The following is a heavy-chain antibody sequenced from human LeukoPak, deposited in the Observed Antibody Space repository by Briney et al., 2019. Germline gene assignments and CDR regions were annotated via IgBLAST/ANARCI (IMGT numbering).Heavy chain of an antibody. J-gene: IGHJ3*02. CDR3: AKVITDSSGYYLNDAFDI. CDR2: INWNSGSI. Sequence: GGSLRLSCAASGFTFDDYAMHWVRQAPGKGLEWVSGINWNSGSIGYGDSVKGRFTISRDNAKNSLYLQMNSLRAEDMALYYCAKVITDSSGYYLNDAFDIWGQGTMVTVSS. V-gene: IGHV3-9*03. CDR1: GFTFDDYA. D-gene: IGHD3-22*01.